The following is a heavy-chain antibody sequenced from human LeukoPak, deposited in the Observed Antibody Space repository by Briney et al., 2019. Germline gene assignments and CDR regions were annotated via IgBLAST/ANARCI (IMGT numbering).Heavy chain of an antibody. D-gene: IGHD2-2*01. J-gene: IGHJ6*03. CDR1: GGTFSSHA. V-gene: IGHV1-69*13. Sequence: SVKVSCKASGGTFSSHAIAWVRQAPGQGPEWMGGIVPISGIADYAQKLQGRVTITADESTSTAYMELRSLASDDTAVYYCARGLQYQLFKALRYYYMDVWGEGTTVTVSS. CDR3: ARGLQYQLFKALRYYYMDV. CDR2: IVPISGIA.